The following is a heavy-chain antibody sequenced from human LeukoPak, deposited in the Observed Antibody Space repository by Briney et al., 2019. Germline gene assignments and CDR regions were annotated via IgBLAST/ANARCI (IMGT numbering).Heavy chain of an antibody. CDR2: IYSDGST. D-gene: IGHD2-21*02. J-gene: IGHJ4*02. Sequence: GGSLRLSCEGSGFIVSNNYMSWVRQASGKGLEWVSVIYSDGSTYYTDSVKGRFTISRDNSKNTLYLQMNSLRAEDTAVYYCARDSDWEVGYWGQGTLVTVSS. CDR3: ARDSDWEVGY. CDR1: GFIVSNNY. V-gene: IGHV3-66*01.